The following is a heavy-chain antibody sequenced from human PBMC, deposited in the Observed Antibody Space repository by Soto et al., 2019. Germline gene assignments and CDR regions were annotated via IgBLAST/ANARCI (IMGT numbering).Heavy chain of an antibody. J-gene: IGHJ6*02. D-gene: IGHD5-18*01. CDR1: GFSFSSYG. V-gene: IGHV3-30*19. CDR2: VSYDANNA. Sequence: QVQLVEFGGGVVQPGRSLRLSCVASGFSFSSYGIHWVRQAPGKGLEWMAVVSYDANNAYFADSVKGRFTISRDNSKNTLYLQMNSLRAEDTAVYYCARVGDSYGDHQYYGMDVWGQGTTVTVSS. CDR3: ARVGDSYGDHQYYGMDV.